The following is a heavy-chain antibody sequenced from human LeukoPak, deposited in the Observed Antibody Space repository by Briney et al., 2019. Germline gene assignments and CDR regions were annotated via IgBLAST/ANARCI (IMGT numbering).Heavy chain of an antibody. CDR1: GFTFSSYA. J-gene: IGHJ6*02. D-gene: IGHD4-11*01. CDR2: ISGSGGST. CDR3: AKDNSNYLSYYYGMDV. Sequence: GASLRLSCAASGFTFSSYAMSWVRQAPGKGLEWVSAISGSGGSTYYADSVKGRFTISRDNSKNTLYLQMSSLRAEDTAVYYCAKDNSNYLSYYYGMDVWGQGTTVTVSS. V-gene: IGHV3-23*01.